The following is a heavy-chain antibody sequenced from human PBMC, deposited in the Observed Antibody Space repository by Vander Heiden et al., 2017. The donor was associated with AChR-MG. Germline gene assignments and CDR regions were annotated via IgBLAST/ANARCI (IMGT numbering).Heavy chain of an antibody. D-gene: IGHD5-12*01. J-gene: IGHJ3*02. CDR2: INHSGST. Sequence: QVQLQQWGAGLLKPSETLSLTCAVYGGSFSGYYWSWIRQPPGKGLEWIGEINHSGSTNYNPSLKSRVTISVDTSKNQFSLKLSSVTAADTAVYYCAREGYPDAFDIWGQGTMVTVSS. CDR3: AREGYPDAFDI. V-gene: IGHV4-34*01. CDR1: GGSFSGYY.